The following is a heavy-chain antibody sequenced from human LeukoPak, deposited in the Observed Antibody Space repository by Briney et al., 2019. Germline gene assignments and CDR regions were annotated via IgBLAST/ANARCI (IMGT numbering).Heavy chain of an antibody. V-gene: IGHV3-23*01. CDR2: ISGSGGST. Sequence: GSLRLSCAASGFTFSSYAMSWVRQAPGKGLEWVSAISGSGGSTYYADSVKGRFTISRDNSKNTLYLQMNSLRAEDTAVYYCAKDSRPYYYDSSGYYPYNWFDPWGQGTLVTVSS. CDR1: GFTFSSYA. J-gene: IGHJ5*02. D-gene: IGHD3-22*01. CDR3: AKDSRPYYYDSSGYYPYNWFDP.